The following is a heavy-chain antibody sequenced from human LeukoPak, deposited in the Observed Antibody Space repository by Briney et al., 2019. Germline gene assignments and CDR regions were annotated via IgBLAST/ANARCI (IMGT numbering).Heavy chain of an antibody. J-gene: IGHJ4*02. V-gene: IGHV3-7*01. CDR3: ASRIVGTPDYFDY. CDR2: IMQDGNEK. CDR1: GFTFSSYG. Sequence: GGSLRLSCAASGFTFSSYGMSWVRQAPGKGLEWVANIMQDGNEKYYVDSVKGRFTISRDNAKNSLYLQLNSLRVEDTAVYYCASRIVGTPDYFDYWGQGTLVTVSS. D-gene: IGHD1-26*01.